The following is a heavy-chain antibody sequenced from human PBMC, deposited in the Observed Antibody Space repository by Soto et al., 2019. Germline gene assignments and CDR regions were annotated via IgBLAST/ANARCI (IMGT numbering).Heavy chain of an antibody. D-gene: IGHD6-19*01. CDR1: GFSFSSYA. J-gene: IGHJ6*02. Sequence: EVQLLESGGGLVQPGGSLRLSCAASGFSFSSYAMTWVRQAPGKGLEWVSGISDSGGSTYYADSVKGRFTISRDNSKNMLYLQMNSLRAKDTAVYYCAKGSGRAVADKGIFYYGMDVWGQGTTVTVSS. V-gene: IGHV3-23*01. CDR3: AKGSGRAVADKGIFYYGMDV. CDR2: ISDSGGST.